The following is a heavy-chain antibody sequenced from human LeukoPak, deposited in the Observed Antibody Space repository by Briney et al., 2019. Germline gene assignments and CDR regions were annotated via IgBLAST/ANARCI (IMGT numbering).Heavy chain of an antibody. D-gene: IGHD3-3*01. CDR1: GYTFTSYG. CDR2: ISADKGHT. Sequence: GASVKVSCKASGYTFTSYGISWVRQAPGQGLEWMGWISADKGHTRSTQKLQGRLTMTTDTSTSTVYMELRSLRSDDTAVYYCARDRQEIDTSGGDFDYWGQGTLVTVSS. J-gene: IGHJ4*02. CDR3: ARDRQEIDTSGGDFDY. V-gene: IGHV1-18*01.